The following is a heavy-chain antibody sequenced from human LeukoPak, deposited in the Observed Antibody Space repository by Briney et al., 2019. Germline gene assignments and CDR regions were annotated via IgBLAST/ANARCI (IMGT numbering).Heavy chain of an antibody. CDR3: GLDYYGSGSYGD. CDR2: IYSGGST. J-gene: IGHJ4*02. Sequence: PGGSLRLSCAASGFTVSSNYMSWVRQAPGKGLEWVPVIYSGGSTYYADSVKGRFTISRDNSKNTLYLQMNSLRAEDTAVYYCGLDYYGSGSYGDWGQGTLVTVSS. CDR1: GFTVSSNY. V-gene: IGHV3-53*01. D-gene: IGHD3-10*01.